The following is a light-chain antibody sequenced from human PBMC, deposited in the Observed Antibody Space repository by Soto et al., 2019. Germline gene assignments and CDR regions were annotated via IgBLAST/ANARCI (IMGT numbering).Light chain of an antibody. CDR1: SSDIGSSNF. J-gene: IGLJ3*02. CDR3: CSYAGFWV. Sequence: QSALTQPASVSGSPGQSITISCTGTSSDIGSSNFVSWYQQQPGKAPKLMIYEGSKRPSGVSNRFSGSKSGNTASLTISGLQAEDEADYYCCSYAGFWVFGGGTKLTVL. CDR2: EGS. V-gene: IGLV2-23*01.